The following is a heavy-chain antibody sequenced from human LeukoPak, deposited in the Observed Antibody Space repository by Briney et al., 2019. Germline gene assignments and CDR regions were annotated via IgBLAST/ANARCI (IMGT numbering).Heavy chain of an antibody. CDR3: AREKHYYGSGSYYQV. V-gene: IGHV1-18*01. D-gene: IGHD3-10*01. J-gene: IGHJ4*02. Sequence: ASVKVSCKASGYAFTSYGISWVRQAPGQGLEWMGWISSYNGNTKYAQKFQGRVTMTTDTSTSTVYMDLRSLRSDDTAVYYCAREKHYYGSGSYYQVWGQGTLVTVSS. CDR2: ISSYNGNT. CDR1: GYAFTSYG.